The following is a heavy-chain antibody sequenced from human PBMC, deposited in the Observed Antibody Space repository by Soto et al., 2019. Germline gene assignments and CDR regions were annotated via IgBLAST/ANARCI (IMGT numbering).Heavy chain of an antibody. V-gene: IGHV3-23*01. CDR2: ITGSGDRT. CDR3: ARMYSSSCDY. D-gene: IGHD6-13*01. CDR1: GFTFSTYA. J-gene: IGHJ4*02. Sequence: EVQLLESGGDLVQPGGSLRLSCAASGFTFSTYAMRWVRQAPGKGLEWVSSITGSGDRTYYADSVKGRFTISRDNSQSRLHLTMNSLRAEDTAVYYCARMYSSSCDYWGQGTLVTVSS.